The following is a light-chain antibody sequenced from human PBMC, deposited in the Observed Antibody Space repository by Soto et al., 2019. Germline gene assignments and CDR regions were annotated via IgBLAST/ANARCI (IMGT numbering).Light chain of an antibody. CDR3: SAYAGSTTV. Sequence: QSALTQPPSASGSPGQSVTISCTGTSSDVGTYNYVSWYQQHPGKAPKLMIDEVTKRPSWVPDRFSGSKSGNTASLTVSGLRAEDEADYYCSAYAGSTTVFGGGTTLTVL. CDR2: EVT. J-gene: IGLJ2*01. CDR1: SSDVGTYNY. V-gene: IGLV2-8*01.